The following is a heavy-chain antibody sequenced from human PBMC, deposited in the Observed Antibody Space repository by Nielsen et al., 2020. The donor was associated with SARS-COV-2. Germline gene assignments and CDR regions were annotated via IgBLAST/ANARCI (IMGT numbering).Heavy chain of an antibody. V-gene: IGHV5-10-1*01. J-gene: IGHJ6*02. D-gene: IGHD4-11*01. CDR2: IDPGDSYT. Sequence: GESLKISCKGSGYSFTSYWISWVRQMPGKGLEWMGRIDPGDSYTNYSPSFQGHVTISADKSISTAYLQWSSLKASDTAMYYCARSYDYSHYHYYDMDVWGQGTTVTVSS. CDR1: GYSFTSYW. CDR3: ARSYDYSHYHYYDMDV.